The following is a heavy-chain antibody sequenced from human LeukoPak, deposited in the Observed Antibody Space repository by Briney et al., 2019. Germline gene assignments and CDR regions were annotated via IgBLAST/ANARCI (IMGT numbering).Heavy chain of an antibody. V-gene: IGHV1-2*02. Sequence: ASVKVSCKASGYTFTGYYIHWVRQAPGQGLEWMAWINPNSGGTNYAQRFQGRVTMTRDTSISTAYMELSRLRSDDTAVYYCARDTRYSGYALDYWGQGTLVTVSS. CDR3: ARDTRYSGYALDY. J-gene: IGHJ4*02. CDR2: INPNSGGT. D-gene: IGHD5-12*01. CDR1: GYTFTGYY.